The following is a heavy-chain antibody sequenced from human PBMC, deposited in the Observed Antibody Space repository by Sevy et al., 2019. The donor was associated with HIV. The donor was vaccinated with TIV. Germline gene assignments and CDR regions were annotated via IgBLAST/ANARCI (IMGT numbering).Heavy chain of an antibody. CDR2: ISYSGST. V-gene: IGHV4-59*01. J-gene: IGHJ2*01. Sequence: SETLSLTCTVSGGSISSYYWSYIRQPPGKGLEWIGYISYSGSTTYNPSLKSRVTISSNTSKNHFSLKLSSVTVADTAVYYCARILMGATAWYFDLWGRGTLVTVSS. CDR3: ARILMGATAWYFDL. CDR1: GGSISSYY. D-gene: IGHD1-26*01.